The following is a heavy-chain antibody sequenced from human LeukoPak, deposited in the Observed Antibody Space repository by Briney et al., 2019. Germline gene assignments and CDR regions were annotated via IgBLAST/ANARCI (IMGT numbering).Heavy chain of an antibody. CDR1: GYTFTSYA. Sequence: ASVKVSCKASGYTFTSYAMHWVRQAPGQRLEWMGWINAGNGNTKYSQKFQGRVTITRDTSASTAYMELSSLRSEDTAVYYCASTTSADRSGDWFDPWGQGTLVTVSS. CDR3: ASTTSADRSGDWFDP. D-gene: IGHD3-10*01. V-gene: IGHV1-3*01. J-gene: IGHJ5*02. CDR2: INAGNGNT.